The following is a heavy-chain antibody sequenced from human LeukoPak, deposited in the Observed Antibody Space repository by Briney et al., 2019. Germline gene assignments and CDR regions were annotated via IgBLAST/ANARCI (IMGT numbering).Heavy chain of an antibody. J-gene: IGHJ4*02. CDR1: GFTFSSFS. CDR3: ARDRGYSYGHPFDY. V-gene: IGHV3-33*01. D-gene: IGHD5-18*01. CDR2: TWNDGSNK. Sequence: GGSLRLSCAASGFTFSSFSMHWVRQAPGKGLEGVALTWNDGSNKYYADSVKGRFTISRDNSKNTLYLQMNSLGGEDTAVYYCARDRGYSYGHPFDYWGQGTLVSVSS.